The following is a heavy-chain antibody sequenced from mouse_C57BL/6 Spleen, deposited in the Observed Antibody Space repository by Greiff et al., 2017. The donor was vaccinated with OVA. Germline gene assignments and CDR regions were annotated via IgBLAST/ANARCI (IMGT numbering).Heavy chain of an antibody. CDR2: IDPSDSYT. D-gene: IGHD1-1*01. J-gene: IGHJ2*01. CDR1: GYTFTSYW. V-gene: IGHV1-59*01. CDR3: ARNYGSSYQYYVDF. Sequence: QVQLKQPGAELVRPGTSVKLSCKASGYTFTSYWMHWVKQRPGQGLEWIGVIDPSDSYTDYNQNFKGKATLTVDTSSSTAYMQLSSLTSEDSAVYDCARNYGSSYQYYVDFWGQGTTLIVSS.